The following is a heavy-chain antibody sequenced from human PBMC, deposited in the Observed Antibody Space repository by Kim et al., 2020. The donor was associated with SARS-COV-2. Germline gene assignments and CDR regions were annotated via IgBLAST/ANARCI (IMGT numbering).Heavy chain of an antibody. CDR3: ARAGRAYYYDSIPLSGMDV. V-gene: IGHV1-69*13. D-gene: IGHD3-22*01. CDR1: GGTFSSYA. Sequence: SVKVSCKASGGTFSSYAISWVRQAPGQGLEWMGGIIPIFGTANYAQKFQGRVTITADESTSTAYMELSSLRSEDTAVYYCARAGRAYYYDSIPLSGMDVWGQGTTVTVSS. J-gene: IGHJ6*02. CDR2: IIPIFGTA.